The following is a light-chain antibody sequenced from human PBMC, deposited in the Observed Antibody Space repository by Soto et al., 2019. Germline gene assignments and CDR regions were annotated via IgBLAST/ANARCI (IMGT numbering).Light chain of an antibody. CDR3: QQYNSDSRI. V-gene: IGKV1-5*03. J-gene: IGKJ1*01. CDR1: QDISTW. CDR2: KAS. Sequence: DIQMTQSPSTLSASVGDRVTITCRVSQDISTWVAWYQQKPGKAPKLLMYKASSLESGVPSRFSGAGSGTEFTLTISSLQPDDFATYYCQQYNSDSRIFGPGTKLDIK.